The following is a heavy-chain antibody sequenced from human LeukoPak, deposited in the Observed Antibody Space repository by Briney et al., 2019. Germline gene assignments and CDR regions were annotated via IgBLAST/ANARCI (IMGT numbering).Heavy chain of an antibody. V-gene: IGHV1-2*02. CDR1: GYTFTGYY. CDR3: ARDVDIVVVPAAQFDY. J-gene: IGHJ4*02. D-gene: IGHD2-2*01. CDR2: INPNSGGT. Sequence: ASVKVSCKASGYTFTGYYIHWVRQAPGQGLEWMGWINPNSGGTNYAQKFQGRVTMTRDTSISTAYMELSRLRSDDTAVYYCARDVDIVVVPAAQFDYWGQGTLVTVSS.